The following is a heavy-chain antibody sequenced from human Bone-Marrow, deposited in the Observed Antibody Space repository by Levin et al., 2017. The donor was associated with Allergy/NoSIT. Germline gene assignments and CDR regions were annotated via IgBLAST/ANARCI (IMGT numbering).Heavy chain of an antibody. V-gene: IGHV1-69*02. Sequence: KISCKASGGTFSSYTISWVRQAPGQGLEWMGRIIPILGIANYAQKFQGRVTITADKSTSTAYMELSSLRSEDTAVYYCARSGGWFGESYFDYWGQGTLVTVSS. J-gene: IGHJ4*02. CDR1: GGTFSSYT. CDR2: IIPILGIA. D-gene: IGHD3-10*01. CDR3: ARSGGWFGESYFDY.